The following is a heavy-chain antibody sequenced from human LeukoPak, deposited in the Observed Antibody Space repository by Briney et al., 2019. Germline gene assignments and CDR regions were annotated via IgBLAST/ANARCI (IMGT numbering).Heavy chain of an antibody. CDR3: ARAPGYSYGYLDY. D-gene: IGHD5-18*01. J-gene: IGHJ4*02. CDR1: GFTFSSYA. Sequence: GRSLRLSCAASGFTFSSYAMHWVRQAPSKGLEWVAVISYDGSNKYYADSVKGRFTISRDNSKNTLYLQMNSLRAEDTAVYYCARAPGYSYGYLDYWGQGTLVTVSS. V-gene: IGHV3-30*14. CDR2: ISYDGSNK.